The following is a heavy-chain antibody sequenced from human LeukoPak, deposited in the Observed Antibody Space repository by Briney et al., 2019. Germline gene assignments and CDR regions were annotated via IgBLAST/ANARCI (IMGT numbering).Heavy chain of an antibody. CDR2: IYYSGST. V-gene: IGHV4-61*02. D-gene: IGHD3-16*02. Sequence: PSQTLSLTCSVSGASISSDTYFWSWIRQPAGKGLEWIGSIYYSGSTYYNPSLKSRVTISVDTSKNQFSLKLSSVTAADTAVYYCARDRGLRLGELSCNWFDPWGQGTLVSVSS. CDR3: ARDRGLRLGELSCNWFDP. J-gene: IGHJ5*02. CDR1: GASISSDTYF.